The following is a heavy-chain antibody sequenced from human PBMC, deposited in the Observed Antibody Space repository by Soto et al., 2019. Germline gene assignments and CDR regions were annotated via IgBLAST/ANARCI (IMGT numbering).Heavy chain of an antibody. J-gene: IGHJ6*01. CDR2: ISYDGSNK. D-gene: IGHD3-3*01. V-gene: IGHV3-30*18. CDR1: VFTFSIYG. Sequence: WGALLVSCASSVFTFSIYGMDWVRQAPGSGLDWVAVISYDGSNKYYADSVNGRFTISRDSSKNTLYLQMNSLRAEDTAVYYCAKDIRAYYDFWSGAYGMDVWGQGTTVTVSS. CDR3: AKDIRAYYDFWSGAYGMDV.